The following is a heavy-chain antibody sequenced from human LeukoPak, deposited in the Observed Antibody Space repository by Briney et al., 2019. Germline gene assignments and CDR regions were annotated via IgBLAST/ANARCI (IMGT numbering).Heavy chain of an antibody. V-gene: IGHV4-30-2*01. J-gene: IGHJ3*02. CDR2: IYHSGST. CDR3: ARNLGAFDI. Sequence: SETLSLTCTVSGGSISSGGYYWSWIRQPPGKGLEWIGYIYHSGSTYYNPSLKSRVTISVDRSKNQFSLKLSSVTAADTAVYYCARNLGAFDIWGQGTMVTVSS. CDR1: GGSISSGGYY.